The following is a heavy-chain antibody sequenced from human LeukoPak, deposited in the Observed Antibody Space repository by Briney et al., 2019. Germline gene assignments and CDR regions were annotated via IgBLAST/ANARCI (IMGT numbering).Heavy chain of an antibody. V-gene: IGHV1-2*02. CDR3: ARDRPGSTVTLPGVH. Sequence: ASVKVSCKASGYTFTDHYIHWVRQGPGQGLEWMGWINSKSGGTNYAQKFQGRVTMTKDTSISTAYMELSSLRSDDTAVYYCARDRPGSTVTLPGVHWGQGILVIVSS. CDR2: INSKSGGT. J-gene: IGHJ4*02. D-gene: IGHD4-17*01. CDR1: GYTFTDHY.